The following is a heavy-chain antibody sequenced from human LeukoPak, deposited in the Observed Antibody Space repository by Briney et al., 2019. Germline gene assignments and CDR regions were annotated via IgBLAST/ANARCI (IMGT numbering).Heavy chain of an antibody. J-gene: IGHJ4*02. CDR2: IKQDGSEK. Sequence: GGSLRLSCAASGFTLSNYWMSWVRQAPGKGLEWVANIKQDGSEKYFVDFVKGRFTISRDNAKNSLYLQMNSLRAEDTAVYYCARVIREYSSSRTDYWGQGTLVTVSS. D-gene: IGHD6-6*01. V-gene: IGHV3-7*05. CDR3: ARVIREYSSSRTDY. CDR1: GFTLSNYW.